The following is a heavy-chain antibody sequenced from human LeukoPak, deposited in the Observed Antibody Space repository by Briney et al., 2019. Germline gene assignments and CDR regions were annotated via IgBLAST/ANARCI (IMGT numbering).Heavy chain of an antibody. CDR3: ARSGYRDYKYQDYFDY. CDR2: VFSHSNT. V-gene: IGHV4-4*08. J-gene: IGHJ4*02. CDR1: GDSFSSYS. D-gene: IGHD5-12*01. Sequence: PSETLSLTCNVSGDSFSSYSWNWVRQPPGKGLEWIGYVFSHSNTNYNPSLKSRGTISLDTSKNHLYLQLNSVTAADTAVYFCARSGYRDYKYQDYFDYWGRGTLVTVSS.